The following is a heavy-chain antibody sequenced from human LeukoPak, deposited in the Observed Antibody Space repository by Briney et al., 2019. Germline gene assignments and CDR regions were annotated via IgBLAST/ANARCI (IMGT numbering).Heavy chain of an antibody. CDR3: ARAGPRRDGNNAHY. V-gene: IGHV4-59*01. CDR1: GGSITNYY. J-gene: IGHJ4*02. D-gene: IGHD5-24*01. CDR2: IHSSGIT. Sequence: PSETLSLTFTVSGGSITNYYWSWIRQPPGQGLEYIGHIHSSGITNYNPSLKSRLTMSVDTSKSQYSLKLSSVTAADTAVYYCARAGPRRDGNNAHYWGQGTLVTVSS.